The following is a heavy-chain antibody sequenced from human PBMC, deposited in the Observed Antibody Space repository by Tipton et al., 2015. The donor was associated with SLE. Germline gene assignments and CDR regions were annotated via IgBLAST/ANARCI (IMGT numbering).Heavy chain of an antibody. D-gene: IGHD2-2*01. Sequence: SLRLSCAASGFTFSSYWMHWVRQAPGKGLVWVSRINSDGSSTSYADSVKGRFTISRDNAKNSLYLQMNSLRAEDTAIYYCAKKGYCDSTSCYAHYFDYWGQGTLVTVSS. CDR1: GFTFSSYW. CDR2: INSDGSST. J-gene: IGHJ4*02. CDR3: AKKGYCDSTSCYAHYFDY. V-gene: IGHV3-74*01.